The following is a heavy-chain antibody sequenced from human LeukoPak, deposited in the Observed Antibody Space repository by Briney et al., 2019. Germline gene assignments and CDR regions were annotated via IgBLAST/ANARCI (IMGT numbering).Heavy chain of an antibody. D-gene: IGHD2-15*01. J-gene: IGHJ5*02. V-gene: IGHV4-39*01. Sequence: PGGSLRLSCAASGLTVSSTYMSWVRQAPGKGLEWIGSIYYSGSTYYNPSLKSRVTISVDTSKNQFSLRLSSVTAADTAVYYCARHAAYCSGGSCDSGIKVDWFDPWGQGTLVTVSS. CDR3: ARHAAYCSGGSCDSGIKVDWFDP. CDR1: GLTVSSTY. CDR2: IYYSGST.